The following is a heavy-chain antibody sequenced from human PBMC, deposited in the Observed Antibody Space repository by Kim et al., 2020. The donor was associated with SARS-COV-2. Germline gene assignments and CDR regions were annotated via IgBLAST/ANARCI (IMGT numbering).Heavy chain of an antibody. D-gene: IGHD3-22*01. CDR3: ARDLPQYYYDSSGLP. CDR1: GFTFSSYS. Sequence: GGSLRLSCAASGFTFSSYSMNWVRQAPGKGLEWVSSISSSSSYIYYADSVKGRFTISRDNAKNSLYLQMNSLRAEDTAVYYCARDLPQYYYDSSGLPWGQGTLDTVSS. CDR2: ISSSSSYI. J-gene: IGHJ5*02. V-gene: IGHV3-21*01.